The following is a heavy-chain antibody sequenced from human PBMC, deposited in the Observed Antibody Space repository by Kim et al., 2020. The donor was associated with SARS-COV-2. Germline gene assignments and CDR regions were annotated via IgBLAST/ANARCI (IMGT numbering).Heavy chain of an antibody. Sequence: SYDGRNGDNSEAGKGRFTISRDNSKNTLYLQVNSLRDEDTAMYYCGGIGIWGQGTLVTVSS. J-gene: IGHJ4*02. CDR2: SYDGRNG. CDR3: GGIGI. D-gene: IGHD3-16*01. V-gene: IGHV3-30*03.